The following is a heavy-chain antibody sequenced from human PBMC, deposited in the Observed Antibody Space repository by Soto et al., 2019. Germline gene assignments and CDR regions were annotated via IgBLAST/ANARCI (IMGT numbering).Heavy chain of an antibody. CDR1: GGTFSSYA. Sequence: GASVKVSCKASGGTFSSYAISWVRQAPGQGLEWMGGIIPIFGTANYAQKFQGRVTITADESTSTAYMELSSLRSEDTAVYYCARGLEYSSSSRGDWFDPWGQGTLVTVSS. CDR3: ARGLEYSSSSRGDWFDP. D-gene: IGHD6-6*01. CDR2: IIPIFGTA. J-gene: IGHJ5*02. V-gene: IGHV1-69*13.